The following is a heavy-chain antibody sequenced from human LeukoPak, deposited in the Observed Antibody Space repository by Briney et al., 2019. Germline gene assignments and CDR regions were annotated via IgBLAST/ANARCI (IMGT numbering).Heavy chain of an antibody. CDR2: INPNSGGT. J-gene: IGHJ5*02. D-gene: IGHD1-20*01. Sequence: ASVKVSCKASGYTFTHHGISWVRQAPGQGLEWMGRINPNSGGTDYAQKFQGRVTMTRDTSISTAYMELSRLRSDDTAVYSCARTLSGTTYSLDTWGQGTLATVS. V-gene: IGHV1-2*06. CDR3: ARTLSGTTYSLDT. CDR1: GYTFTHHG.